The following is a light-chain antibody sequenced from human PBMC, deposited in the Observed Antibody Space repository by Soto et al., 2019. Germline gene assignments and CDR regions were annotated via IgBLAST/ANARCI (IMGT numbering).Light chain of an antibody. Sequence: QSALTQPASVSGSPGQSITISCTGFSSDIGTYNLVSWYQQHPGKAPKLMIYEVSKRPSGVSNRFSGSKSTNTASLTISGLQADDEADYYCCSYGGRSTYVFGTGTKVTVL. V-gene: IGLV2-23*02. CDR1: SSDIGTYNL. CDR2: EVS. J-gene: IGLJ1*01. CDR3: CSYGGRSTYV.